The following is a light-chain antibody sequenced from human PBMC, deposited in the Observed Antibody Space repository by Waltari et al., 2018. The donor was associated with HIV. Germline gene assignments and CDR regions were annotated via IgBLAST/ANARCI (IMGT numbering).Light chain of an antibody. Sequence: DIQMTQSQSSLSASVGDRVTITCQANQDISNNLNWYQQKPGKAPNLLILDGSILHTGFQSMFSGSVSGTDFTPNISSLQLEDLATYFCQTPKTLSIPSGQGTRLAI. CDR1: QDISNN. V-gene: IGKV1-33*01. J-gene: IGKJ5*01. CDR2: DGS. CDR3: QTPKTLSIP.